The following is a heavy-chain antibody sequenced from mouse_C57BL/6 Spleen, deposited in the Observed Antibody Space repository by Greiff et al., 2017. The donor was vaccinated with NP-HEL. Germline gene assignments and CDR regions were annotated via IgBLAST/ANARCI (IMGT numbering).Heavy chain of an antibody. Sequence: VQLQQSGPELVKPGASVKMSCKASGYTFTDYNMHWVKQSHGKSLEWIGYINPNNGGTSYNQKFKGKATLTVNKSSSTAYMELRSLTSEDSAVYYCAIMVTTEKNFDYWGQGTTLTVSS. V-gene: IGHV1-22*01. J-gene: IGHJ2*01. CDR2: INPNNGGT. CDR3: AIMVTTEKNFDY. D-gene: IGHD2-2*01. CDR1: GYTFTDYN.